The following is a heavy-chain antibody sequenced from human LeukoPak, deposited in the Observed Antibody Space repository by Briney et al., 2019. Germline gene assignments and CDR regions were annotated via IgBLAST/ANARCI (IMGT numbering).Heavy chain of an antibody. CDR1: GFTFSDDY. CDR3: ARDLDTAMVSPFVY. J-gene: IGHJ4*02. V-gene: IGHV3-11*04. CDR2: ISSSGSTI. D-gene: IGHD5-18*01. Sequence: GGSLRLSCAASGFTFSDDYMSWIRQAPGKGLEWVSYISSSGSTIYYADSVKGRFTISRDNAKNSLYLQMNSLRAEDTAVYYCARDLDTAMVSPFVYWGQGTLVTVSS.